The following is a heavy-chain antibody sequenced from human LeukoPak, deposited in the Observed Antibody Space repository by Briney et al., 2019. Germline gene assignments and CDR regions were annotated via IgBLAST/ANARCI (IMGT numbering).Heavy chain of an antibody. Sequence: SETLSLTCTVSGGSISSYYWSWIRQPAGKGLEWIGRIYTSGSTNYNPSLKSRVTMSVDTSKNQFSLKLSSVTAADTAVYYCARTSVVVAATRNYYMDVWGKGTTVTISS. CDR2: IYTSGST. CDR1: GGSISSYY. J-gene: IGHJ6*03. D-gene: IGHD2-15*01. V-gene: IGHV4-4*07. CDR3: ARTSVVVAATRNYYMDV.